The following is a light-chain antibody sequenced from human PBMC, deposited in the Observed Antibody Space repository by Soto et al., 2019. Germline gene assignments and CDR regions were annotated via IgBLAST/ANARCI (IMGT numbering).Light chain of an antibody. CDR2: EVS. Sequence: QSALTQPASVSGSPGQSITISCTGTSSDVGGYNYVSWYQQHPGKAPKLMIYEVSNRPSGVSNRFSGSKSGNTASLTISGLQAEDEADYYCSSYTSSSTLWEFGGGTKVTVL. CDR3: SSYTSSSTLWE. J-gene: IGLJ3*02. V-gene: IGLV2-14*01. CDR1: SSDVGGYNY.